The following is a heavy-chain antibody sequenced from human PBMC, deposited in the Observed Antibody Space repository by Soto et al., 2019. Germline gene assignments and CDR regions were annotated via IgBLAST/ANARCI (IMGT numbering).Heavy chain of an antibody. V-gene: IGHV4-4*07. Sequence: SETLSLTCIVSGGSINSYWWSWIRQPAGKGLEWIGRVYSSGTTDYNPSLNSRASLSVETSKNKFSLKLSSVTAADTDVYYCARDIGSYAYGEGYWGQGIQVT. CDR2: VYSSGTT. D-gene: IGHD3-10*01. CDR3: ARDIGSYAYGEGY. CDR1: GGSINSYW. J-gene: IGHJ4*02.